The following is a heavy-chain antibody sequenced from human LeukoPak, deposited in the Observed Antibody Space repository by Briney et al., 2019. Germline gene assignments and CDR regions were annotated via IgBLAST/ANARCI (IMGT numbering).Heavy chain of an antibody. CDR2: ISWNSGSI. CDR1: GFTFDDYA. Sequence: GGSLRLSCAASGFTFDDYAMHWVRQAPGKGLEWVSGISWNSGSIGYADSVRGRFTISRDNAKNSLYLQLNSLRAEDTALYYCAKGRGYSSGRRSEYFQHWGQGTLVTVSS. CDR3: AKGRGYSSGRRSEYFQH. J-gene: IGHJ1*01. D-gene: IGHD6-19*01. V-gene: IGHV3-9*01.